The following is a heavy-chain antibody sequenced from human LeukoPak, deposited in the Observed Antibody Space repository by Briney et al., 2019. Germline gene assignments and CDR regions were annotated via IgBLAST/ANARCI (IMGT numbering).Heavy chain of an antibody. J-gene: IGHJ6*03. Sequence: SETLSLTCTVSSGSISSYYWSWIRQPPGKGLEWIGYIHYSGSTNYNPSLKSRVSISVDTSKNQFSLKVSSVTAADTAVYYCARVFDSGSQAYFYYMDVWGKGTTVTISS. CDR1: SGSISSYY. V-gene: IGHV4-59*01. CDR2: IHYSGST. D-gene: IGHD3-10*01. CDR3: ARVFDSGSQAYFYYMDV.